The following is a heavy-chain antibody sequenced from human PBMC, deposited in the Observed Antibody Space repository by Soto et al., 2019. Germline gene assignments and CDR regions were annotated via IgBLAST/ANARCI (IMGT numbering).Heavy chain of an antibody. V-gene: IGHV3-23*01. CDR1: GFTFSSYA. CDR2: VRGSGSST. Sequence: EVQLLESGGGLVQPGGSLRLFCAASGFTFSSYAMSWVRQAPGKGLEWVSGVRGSGSSTYYADSVKGRFTISRDNSKNTLYLQMNSLRVEDTARYYGARTIAAAGTDYWGQGTLVTVSS. J-gene: IGHJ4*02. D-gene: IGHD6-13*01. CDR3: ARTIAAAGTDY.